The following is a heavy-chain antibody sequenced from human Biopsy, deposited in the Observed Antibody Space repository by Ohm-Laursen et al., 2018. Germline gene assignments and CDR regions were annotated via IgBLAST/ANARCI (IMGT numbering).Heavy chain of an antibody. CDR1: GFTFSSNG. J-gene: IGHJ4*02. V-gene: IGHV3-30*12. D-gene: IGHD2-21*02. CDR2: ISSDGSLK. CDR3: AKDRWPHVVVVTTNFDS. Sequence: SLRLSCAASGFTFSSNGMHWVRQAPGKGLEWVTAISSDGSLKYYTNSVEGRFTISRDNSKNTLFLQMNSLRAEDTAVYYCAKDRWPHVVVVTTNFDSWGQGTLVTVSS.